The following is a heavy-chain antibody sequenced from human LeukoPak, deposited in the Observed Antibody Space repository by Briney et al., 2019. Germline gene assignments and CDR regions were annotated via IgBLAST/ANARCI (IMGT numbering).Heavy chain of an antibody. CDR1: GYTFTSYY. J-gene: IGHJ6*03. CDR3: ARDQQQLVSYYYYMDV. D-gene: IGHD6-13*01. CDR2: IILSGGST. Sequence: ASVKVSCKASGYTFTSYYMHRVRQAPGQGRGWMGIIILSGGSTSYAQKFQGRVTMTRDTSTSTVYMELSSLRSEDTAVYYCARDQQQLVSYYYYMDVWGKGTTVTVSS. V-gene: IGHV1-46*03.